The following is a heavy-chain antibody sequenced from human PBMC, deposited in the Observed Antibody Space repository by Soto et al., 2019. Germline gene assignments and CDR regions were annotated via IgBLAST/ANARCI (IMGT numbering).Heavy chain of an antibody. CDR2: IIPILGIA. CDR3: ARELTVVVVAATQYYFDY. CDR1: GGTFSSYT. D-gene: IGHD2-15*01. J-gene: IGHJ4*02. Sequence: GASVKVSCKASGGTFSSYTISWVRQAPGQGLEWMGRIIPILGIANYAQKFQGRVTITADKSTSTAYMELSSLRSEDTAVYYCARELTVVVVAATQYYFDYWGQGTLVTVSS. V-gene: IGHV1-69*04.